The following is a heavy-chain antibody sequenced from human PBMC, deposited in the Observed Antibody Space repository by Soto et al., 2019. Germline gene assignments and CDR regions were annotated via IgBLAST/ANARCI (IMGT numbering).Heavy chain of an antibody. V-gene: IGHV1-2*02. CDR1: GYTFTCYY. Sequence: GASVKVSCKASGYTFTCYYMHWVRQAPGQGLEWMGWINPNSGGTNYAQKFQGRVTMTRDTSIGTAYMELSRLRSDDTAVYYCARDYYDSSGYYFWGQGTLVTVYS. CDR3: ARDYYDSSGYYF. J-gene: IGHJ4*02. CDR2: INPNSGGT. D-gene: IGHD3-22*01.